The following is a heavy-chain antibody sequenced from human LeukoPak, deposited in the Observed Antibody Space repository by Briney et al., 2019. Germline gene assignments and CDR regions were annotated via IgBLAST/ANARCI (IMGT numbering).Heavy chain of an antibody. V-gene: IGHV3-30*18. CDR2: MSNSGENT. CDR1: RFTFSSYS. Sequence: GRSLRLSCAASRFTFSSYSMQWVRQTPGKGLEWVGIMSNSGENTFYGEAVKGRFTISRDNSQNTLYLQMNSLRPEDTAVYYCAKGGASVTRYVDYWGQGTLVTVSS. CDR3: AKGGASVTRYVDY. D-gene: IGHD4-17*01. J-gene: IGHJ4*02.